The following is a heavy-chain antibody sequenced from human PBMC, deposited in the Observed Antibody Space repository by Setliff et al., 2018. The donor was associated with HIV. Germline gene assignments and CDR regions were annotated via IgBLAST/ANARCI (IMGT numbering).Heavy chain of an antibody. CDR2: VHISGSV. CDR1: GGSVSRSDYY. V-gene: IGHV4-61*02. J-gene: IGHJ6*03. D-gene: IGHD2-2*01. CDR3: ARGRWIRVSAAIMYYYYYYMDV. Sequence: ASETLSLTCTVSGGSVSRSDYYWCWIRQPAGGGLEWIGRVHISGSVNYNPSLRSGVIISVDTSKNQFSLKLSSVTAADTAVYYCARGRWIRVSAAIMYYYYYYMDVWGRGTTVTVSS.